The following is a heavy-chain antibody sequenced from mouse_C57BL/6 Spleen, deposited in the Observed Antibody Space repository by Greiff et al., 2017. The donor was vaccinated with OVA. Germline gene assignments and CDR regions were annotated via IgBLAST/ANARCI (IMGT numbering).Heavy chain of an antibody. CDR1: GYTFTSYW. CDR3: ASGTDYDGSSYFDD. CDR2: IDPSSGGT. J-gene: IGHJ2*01. D-gene: IGHD1-1*01. V-gene: IGHV1-72*01. Sequence: VQLKQPGAELVKPGASVKLSCKASGYTFTSYWLHWVKQRPGRGLEWIGRIDPSSGGTKYNEKFKSKATLTVDKPSSTAYMQLSSLTSEDSAVFYGASGTDYDGSSYFDDGGQGTTLTVAS.